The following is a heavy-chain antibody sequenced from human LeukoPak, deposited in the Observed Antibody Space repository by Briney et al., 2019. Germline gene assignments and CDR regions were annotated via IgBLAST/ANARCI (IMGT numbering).Heavy chain of an antibody. Sequence: GGSLRLSCAASGFTFSSYEMNWVRQAPGKGLEWVSYISSSGSTIYYAGSVKGRFTISRDNAKNSLYLQMNSLRAEDTAVYYCARDFGSPLDYIYYYYYMDVWGKGTTVTVSS. CDR1: GFTFSSYE. J-gene: IGHJ6*03. CDR2: ISSSGSTI. CDR3: ARDFGSPLDYIYYYYYMDV. D-gene: IGHD4-11*01. V-gene: IGHV3-48*03.